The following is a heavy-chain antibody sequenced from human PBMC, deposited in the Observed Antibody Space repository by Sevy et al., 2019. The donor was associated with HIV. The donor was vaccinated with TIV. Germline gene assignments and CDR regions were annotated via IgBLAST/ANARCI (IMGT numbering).Heavy chain of an antibody. Sequence: GESLKISCKGSGYTFSNYWIGWVRQMPGKGLEWMGVIYPGDSDTRYSPSFQGQVNISADKSSSTAYLQWSTLKTSDTASYYCARYPIVVVPAAEYYFDYWGQGTLVTVSS. D-gene: IGHD2-2*01. J-gene: IGHJ4*02. V-gene: IGHV5-51*01. CDR3: ARYPIVVVPAAEYYFDY. CDR2: IYPGDSDT. CDR1: GYTFSNYW.